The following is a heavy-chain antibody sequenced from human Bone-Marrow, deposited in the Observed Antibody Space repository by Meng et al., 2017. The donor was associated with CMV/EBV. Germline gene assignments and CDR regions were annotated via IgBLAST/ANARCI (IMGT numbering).Heavy chain of an antibody. V-gene: IGHV4-39*07. CDR2: IHYSGIT. Sequence: SETLSLTCTVSGGSITSSRFYWAWIRQPPGKGLEWIGSIHYSGITDYSPSLMSRVTISVDTSKNQFSLKLSSVTAADTAVYYCARDRYYYYGMDVWGQGTTVTVSS. J-gene: IGHJ6*02. CDR3: ARDRYYYYGMDV. CDR1: GGSITSSRFY.